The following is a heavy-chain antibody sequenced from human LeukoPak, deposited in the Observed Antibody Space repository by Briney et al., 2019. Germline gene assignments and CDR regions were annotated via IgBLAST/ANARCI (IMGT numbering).Heavy chain of an antibody. Sequence: GGSLGLSCAASGFTFSSYAMHWVRQPPGKGLEWVAVISYDGSNKYYADSVKGRFTISRDNSKNTLYLQMNSLRAEDTAVYYCARDFYSVTDSSDPRGYWFDPWGQGTLVTVSS. J-gene: IGHJ5*02. CDR3: ARDFYSVTDSSDPRGYWFDP. D-gene: IGHD6-19*01. CDR1: GFTFSSYA. V-gene: IGHV3-30-3*01. CDR2: ISYDGSNK.